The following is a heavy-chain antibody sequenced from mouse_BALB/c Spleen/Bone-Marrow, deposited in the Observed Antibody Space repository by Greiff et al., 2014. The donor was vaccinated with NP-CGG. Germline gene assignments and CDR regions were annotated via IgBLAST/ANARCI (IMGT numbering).Heavy chain of an antibody. J-gene: IGHJ1*01. Sequence: QVQLKESGPELVKPGASVKTSCRASGYVFSSSWMNWVKQRPGQGLEWIGRIYPGDGNTNYNGKFKGKATLTADTSSSTAYMQISSLTSVDSAVYFCARRRTFITSVVDYFDVWGAGTTVTVSS. CDR2: IYPGDGNT. D-gene: IGHD1-1*02. V-gene: IGHV1-82*01. CDR3: ARRRTFITSVVDYFDV. CDR1: GYVFSSSW.